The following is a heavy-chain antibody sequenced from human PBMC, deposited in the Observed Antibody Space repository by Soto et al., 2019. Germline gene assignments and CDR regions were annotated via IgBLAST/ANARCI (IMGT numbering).Heavy chain of an antibody. CDR2: IYSGGST. D-gene: IGHD3-22*01. CDR3: ARGAYYYDSSGLSY. V-gene: IGHV3-66*01. J-gene: IGHJ4*02. CDR1: GFTVSSNY. Sequence: PGESLKISCAASGFTVSSNYMSWARQAPGKGLEWVSVIYSGGSTYYADSVKGRFIISRDNAKNSLYLQMNSLRAEDTAVYYCARGAYYYDSSGLSYWGQGTLVTVSS.